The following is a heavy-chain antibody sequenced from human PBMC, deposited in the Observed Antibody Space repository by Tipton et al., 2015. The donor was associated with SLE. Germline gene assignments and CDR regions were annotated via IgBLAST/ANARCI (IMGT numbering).Heavy chain of an antibody. CDR2: IRQDGSEK. Sequence: SLRLSCATSGFTFSNYEMNWVRQAPGKGLEWVANIRQDGSEKYYVDSVKGRFTISRDNAKNSLYLQMNSLRAEDTAVYYCASPPYYGSGSYRPYWYFDLWGRGTLVTVSS. D-gene: IGHD3-10*01. V-gene: IGHV3-7*01. J-gene: IGHJ2*01. CDR3: ASPPYYGSGSYRPYWYFDL. CDR1: GFTFSNYE.